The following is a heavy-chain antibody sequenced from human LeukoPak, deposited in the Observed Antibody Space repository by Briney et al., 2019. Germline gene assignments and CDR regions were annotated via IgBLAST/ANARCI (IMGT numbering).Heavy chain of an antibody. D-gene: IGHD3-16*02. CDR1: GGSISSSSYY. CDR2: IYYSGST. J-gene: IGHJ4*02. V-gene: IGHV4-39*07. CDR3: ARGRFMITFGGVIVTNFDY. Sequence: SETLSLTCTVSGGSISSSSYYWGWIRQPPGKGLEWIGSIYYSGSTYYNPSLKSRVTISVDTSKNQFSLKLSSVTAADTAVYCCARGRFMITFGGVIVTNFDYWGQGTLVTVSS.